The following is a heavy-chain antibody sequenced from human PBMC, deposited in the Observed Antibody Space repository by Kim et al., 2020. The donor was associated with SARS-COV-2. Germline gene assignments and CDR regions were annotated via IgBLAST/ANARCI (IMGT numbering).Heavy chain of an antibody. D-gene: IGHD3-10*01. Sequence: SETLSLTCTVSGGSISSYYWSWIRQPPGKGLEWIGYIYYSGSTNYNPSLKSRVTISVDTSKNQFSLKLSSVTAADTAVYYCARMTGYYGSGSYYNIGPEDYWGQGTLVTVSS. CDR3: ARMTGYYGSGSYYNIGPEDY. CDR1: GGSISSYY. V-gene: IGHV4-59*13. CDR2: IYYSGST. J-gene: IGHJ4*02.